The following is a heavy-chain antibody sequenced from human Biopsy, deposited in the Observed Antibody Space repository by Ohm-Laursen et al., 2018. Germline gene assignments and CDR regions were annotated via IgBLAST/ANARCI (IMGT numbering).Heavy chain of an antibody. V-gene: IGHV1-46*01. CDR1: GYSFTKYY. D-gene: IGHD3-9*01. J-gene: IGHJ6*02. Sequence: SVKVSCKASGYSFTKYYINWVRQAPGQGLEWMGIINPTGSTTSYAEKFQGRVTLTRDTSTGTVYLELNSLIYEDTALYYCARDETGSSVFGPYYYGMDVWGQGTTVTVSS. CDR2: INPTGSTT. CDR3: ARDETGSSVFGPYYYGMDV.